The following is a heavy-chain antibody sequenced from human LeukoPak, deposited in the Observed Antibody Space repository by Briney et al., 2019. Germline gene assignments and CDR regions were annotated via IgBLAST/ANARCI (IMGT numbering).Heavy chain of an antibody. CDR1: GGSFSGYY. J-gene: IGHJ4*02. V-gene: IGHV4-34*01. CDR2: INHSGST. D-gene: IGHD2-21*01. Sequence: SESLSLTCAVYGGSFSGYYLSWIRQPPGKGLEWIGVINHSGSTNYNPSLKSRVTISVDTSKNQLSLKLSSVTAADTAVYYCARGGALQCFVAPLDYWGEGTLVTVSS. CDR3: ARGGALQCFVAPLDY.